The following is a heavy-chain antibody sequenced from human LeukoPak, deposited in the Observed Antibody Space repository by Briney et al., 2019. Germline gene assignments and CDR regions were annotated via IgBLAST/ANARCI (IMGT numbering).Heavy chain of an antibody. V-gene: IGHV1-18*01. D-gene: IGHD3-10*01. J-gene: IGHJ4*02. CDR1: GYTFTSYG. CDR2: ISAYNGNT. CDR3: ARVRIRGVNQALEY. Sequence: ASVKVSCKASGYTFTSYGISWVRQAPGQGLEWMGWISAYNGNTNYAQKLQGRVTMTTDTSTSTAYMELSRLRSDDTAVYYCARVRIRGVNQALEYWGQGTLVTVSS.